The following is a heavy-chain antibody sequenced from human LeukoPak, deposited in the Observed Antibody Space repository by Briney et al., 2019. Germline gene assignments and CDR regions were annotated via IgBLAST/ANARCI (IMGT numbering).Heavy chain of an antibody. D-gene: IGHD4-23*01. CDR2: IYYSGST. V-gene: IGHV4-59*01. Sequence: SETLSLTCTVSGDSISSYYWSWIRQPPGKGLEWIGYIYYSGSTNYNPSLKSRVTISVDTSKNQFSLKLSSVTAADTAVYYCARVSYGGNEIGYWGQGTLVTVSS. CDR1: GDSISSYY. J-gene: IGHJ4*02. CDR3: ARVSYGGNEIGY.